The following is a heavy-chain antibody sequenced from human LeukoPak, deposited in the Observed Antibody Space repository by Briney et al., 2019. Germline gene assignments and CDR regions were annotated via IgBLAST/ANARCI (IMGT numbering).Heavy chain of an antibody. D-gene: IGHD4-17*01. CDR1: GYTFTTYA. J-gene: IGHJ5*02. CDR2: INTAVGNP. V-gene: IGHV7-4-1*02. CDR3: ASRTYSYGFSP. Sequence: ASVKVSCRASGYTFTTYAMNWVRQAPGQGLEWMGYINTAVGNPTYAQGFTGRFVFSVDTSVSTAYLQISNLKAEDTAIYYCASRTYSYGFSPWGQGTLVTVSS.